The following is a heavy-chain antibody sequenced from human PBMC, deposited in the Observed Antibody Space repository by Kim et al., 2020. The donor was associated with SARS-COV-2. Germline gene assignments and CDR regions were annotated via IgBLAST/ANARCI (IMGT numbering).Heavy chain of an antibody. V-gene: IGHV3-30*04. Sequence: GGSLRLSCAASGFTFSSYAMHWVRQAPGKGLEWVAVISYDGSNKYYVDSVKGRFTISRDNSKNTLYLQMNSLRAEDTAVYYCARERSQYYFDYWGQGTLVTVSS. CDR1: GFTFSSYA. CDR2: ISYDGSNK. J-gene: IGHJ4*02. CDR3: ARERSQYYFDY.